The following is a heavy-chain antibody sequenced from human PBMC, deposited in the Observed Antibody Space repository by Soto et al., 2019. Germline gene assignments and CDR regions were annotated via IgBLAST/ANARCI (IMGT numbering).Heavy chain of an antibody. J-gene: IGHJ4*02. CDR1: GFPCSSYG. Sequence: GGSLRLSCTSSGFPCSSYGMHWVRQATGKGLEWVAVIWYDGSNKYYADSVKGRFTISRDNSKNTLYLQMNSLRAEDTAVYYCASSLMVYAIPLGYWGQGTLVTVSS. D-gene: IGHD2-8*01. V-gene: IGHV3-33*01. CDR3: ASSLMVYAIPLGY. CDR2: IWYDGSNK.